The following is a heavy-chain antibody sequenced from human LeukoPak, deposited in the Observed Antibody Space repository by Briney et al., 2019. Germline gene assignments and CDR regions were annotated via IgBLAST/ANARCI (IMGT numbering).Heavy chain of an antibody. CDR2: ISTDGHYK. V-gene: IGHV3-21*01. J-gene: IGHJ4*02. Sequence: GGSLRLSCATSGFSFSNFGMNRVRQAPGEGLEWVSCISTDGHYKFYADSVQGRFTISRDNAKNSLYLQMDSLTAEDTAVYYCARRYAVYSDYRKDHSIDYWGQGTLVTVSS. CDR1: GFSFSNFG. CDR3: ARRYAVYSDYRKDHSIDY. D-gene: IGHD5-12*01.